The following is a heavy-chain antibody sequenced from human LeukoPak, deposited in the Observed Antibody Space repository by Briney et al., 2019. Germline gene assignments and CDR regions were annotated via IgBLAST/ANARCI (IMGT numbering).Heavy chain of an antibody. V-gene: IGHV3-30-3*01. D-gene: IGHD3-9*01. Sequence: TGGSLRLSCAASGFTFSSYAMHWVRQAPGKGLEWVAVISYDGSNKYYADSVKGRFTISRDNSKNTLYLQMNSLRAEDTAVYYCAKDSSLRYFDYWGQGTLVTVSS. J-gene: IGHJ4*02. CDR1: GFTFSSYA. CDR2: ISYDGSNK. CDR3: AKDSSLRYFDY.